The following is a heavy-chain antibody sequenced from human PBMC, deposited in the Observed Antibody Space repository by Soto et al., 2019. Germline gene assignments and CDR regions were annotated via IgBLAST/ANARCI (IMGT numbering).Heavy chain of an antibody. Sequence: GGSLRLSCAASGFTFSSYAMSWVRQAPGKGLEWVSAISGSGGSTYYADSVKGRFTISRDNSKNTLYLQMNSLRAEDTAVYYCAKDWGPDYDFWSGSFDYWGQGTLVTVSS. CDR1: GFTFSSYA. CDR3: AKDWGPDYDFWSGSFDY. J-gene: IGHJ4*02. D-gene: IGHD3-3*01. V-gene: IGHV3-23*01. CDR2: ISGSGGST.